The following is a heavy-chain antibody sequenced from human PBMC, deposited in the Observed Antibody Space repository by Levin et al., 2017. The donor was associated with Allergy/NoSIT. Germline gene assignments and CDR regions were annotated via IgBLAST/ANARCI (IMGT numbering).Heavy chain of an antibody. CDR1: GFTFSNYG. D-gene: IGHD3-10*01. CDR2: ISYDGSNK. Sequence: HSGGSLRLSCAASGFTFSNYGMDWVRQAPGKGLEWVALISYDGSNKYYADSVKGRFTISRDNSKNTLYLQMNSLRAEDTAVYYCAKESGDYYGTYYFDYWGHGTLVTVSS. J-gene: IGHJ4*01. CDR3: AKESGDYYGTYYFDY. V-gene: IGHV3-30*18.